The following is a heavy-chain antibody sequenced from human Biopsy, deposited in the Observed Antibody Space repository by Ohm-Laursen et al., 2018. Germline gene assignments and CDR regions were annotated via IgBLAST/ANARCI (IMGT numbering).Heavy chain of an antibody. CDR1: GGSLRDPISIYY. Sequence: GTLSLTCSISGGSLRDPISIYYWNWIRLSPDKGLEWIGSVYYTGTTSYNPSLKSRLTLSLDMDTSRDQLSLKLTSVTAADSAVYFCATLTEDYGASPDSWGQGTLVGVSS. J-gene: IGHJ4*02. V-gene: IGHV4-59*01. D-gene: IGHD4-17*01. CDR2: VYYTGTT. CDR3: ATLTEDYGASPDS.